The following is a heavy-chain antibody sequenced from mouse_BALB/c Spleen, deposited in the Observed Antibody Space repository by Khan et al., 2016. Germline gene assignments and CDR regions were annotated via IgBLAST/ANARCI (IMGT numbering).Heavy chain of an antibody. CDR2: ISYSGST. D-gene: IGHD1-1*01. CDR1: GYSITSDYA. Sequence: EVQLQEPGPGLGKPSQSLSLTCTVTGYSITSDYAWNWIRQFPGNNLEWMGYISYSGSTSYNPSLKSLISITRDTSKNQFFLQLNSVTTEDTATYYCARDYYGSSCFDYWGQGTTLTVSS. CDR3: ARDYYGSSCFDY. J-gene: IGHJ2*01. V-gene: IGHV3-2*02.